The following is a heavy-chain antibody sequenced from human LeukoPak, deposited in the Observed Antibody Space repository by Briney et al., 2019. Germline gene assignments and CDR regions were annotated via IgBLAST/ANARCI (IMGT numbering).Heavy chain of an antibody. J-gene: IGHJ5*01. CDR2: MCGTAGCT. D-gene: IGHD3-22*01. CDR3: AKDRPNFHENSGHYYRRDGDS. CDR1: VFTFYMYA. Sequence: QPGGSLRLSSQASVFTFYMYAMSWVRQAPGKGLEWVASMCGTAGCTFYPDSVKGRFTISRNNCKNVLYLRMNSLTAEDTAIYYCAKDRPNFHENSGHYYRRDGDSWGQGTLVTVSS. V-gene: IGHV3-23*01.